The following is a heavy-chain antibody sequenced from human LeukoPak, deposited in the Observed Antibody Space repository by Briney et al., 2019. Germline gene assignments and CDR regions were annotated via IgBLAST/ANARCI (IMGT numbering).Heavy chain of an antibody. CDR1: GFTFSDYY. D-gene: IGHD3-9*01. CDR2: ISSSSSYA. Sequence: GGSLRLSCAASGFTFSDYYMNWIRQAPGKELEWVSYISSSSSYANYADSVKGRFTISRDNAKNSLYLQMNSLRAEDTAVYYCARRPTGGGGLTGYTNWGQGTLVTVSS. V-gene: IGHV3-11*06. CDR3: ARRPTGGGGLTGYTN. J-gene: IGHJ4*02.